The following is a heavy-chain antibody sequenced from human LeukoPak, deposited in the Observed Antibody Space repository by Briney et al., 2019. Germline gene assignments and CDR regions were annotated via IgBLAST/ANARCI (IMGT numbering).Heavy chain of an antibody. D-gene: IGHD4-17*01. CDR1: GFTFSSYS. CDR2: ISGSGGST. J-gene: IGHJ3*02. Sequence: GGSLRLSCAASGFTFSSYSMNWVRQAPGKGLEWVSAISGSGGSTYYADSVKGRFTISRDNSKNTLYLQMNSLRAEDTAVYYCAKATRVTRAFDIWGQGTMVTVSS. CDR3: AKATRVTRAFDI. V-gene: IGHV3-23*01.